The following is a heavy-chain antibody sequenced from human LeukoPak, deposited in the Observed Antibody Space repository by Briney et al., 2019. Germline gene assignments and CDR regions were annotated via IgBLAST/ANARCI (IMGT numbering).Heavy chain of an antibody. CDR3: ARGPGGAIW. CDR1: GGSFSGYY. Sequence: SETLSLTCAVYGGSFSGYYWSWIRQPPGKGLEWIGEINHSGSANYNPSLKSRVTISVDTSKNQFSLKLSSVTAADTAVYYCARGPGGAIWWGQGTLVTVSS. V-gene: IGHV4-34*01. J-gene: IGHJ4*02. D-gene: IGHD4-17*01. CDR2: INHSGSA.